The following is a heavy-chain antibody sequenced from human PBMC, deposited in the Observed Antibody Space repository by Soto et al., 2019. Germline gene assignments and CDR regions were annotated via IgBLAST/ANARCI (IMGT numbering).Heavy chain of an antibody. CDR2: IWYDGSNK. J-gene: IGHJ6*02. Sequence: QVQLVESGGGVVQPGRSLRLSCAASGFTFSGYGMHRVRQAPGKGLEWVAVIWYDGSNKYYADSVKGRFTISRDNSKNTLYLQMNSLRAEDTAVYYCARESPGYGMDVWGQGTTVTVSS. CDR1: GFTFSGYG. CDR3: ARESPGYGMDV. V-gene: IGHV3-33*01.